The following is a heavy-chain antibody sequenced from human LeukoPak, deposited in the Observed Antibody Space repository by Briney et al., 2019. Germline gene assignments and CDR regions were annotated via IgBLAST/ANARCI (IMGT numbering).Heavy chain of an antibody. V-gene: IGHV3-7*03. D-gene: IGHD1-26*01. CDR3: AKGEGGSYWSLDY. CDR1: GFTFSSYW. Sequence: PGGSLRLSCAASGFTFSSYWMSWVRQAPGKGLEWVANIKQDGSEKYYVDSVKGRFTISRDNAKNSLYLQMNSLRAEDTAVYYCAKGEGGSYWSLDYWGQGTLVTVSS. CDR2: IKQDGSEK. J-gene: IGHJ4*02.